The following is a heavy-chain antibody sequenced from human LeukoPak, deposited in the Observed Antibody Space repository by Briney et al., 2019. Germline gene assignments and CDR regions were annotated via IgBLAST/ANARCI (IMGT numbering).Heavy chain of an antibody. V-gene: IGHV3-23*01. Sequence: GGSLRLSCAASGFTFSSYAMSWVRQAPGKGLEWVSGISASGGRTYYVDSMKGRFIISRDNSKNTVYLQLNSLRADDTAVYYCTRDVGSMIRGVIGDYWGRGTLVTVSS. CDR3: TRDVGSMIRGVIGDY. J-gene: IGHJ4*02. D-gene: IGHD3-10*01. CDR1: GFTFSSYA. CDR2: ISASGGRT.